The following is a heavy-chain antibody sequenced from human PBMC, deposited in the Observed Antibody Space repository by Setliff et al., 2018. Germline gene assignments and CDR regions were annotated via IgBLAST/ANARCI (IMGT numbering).Heavy chain of an antibody. Sequence: SETLSLTCTAYGGTFSDYYWTWIRQPPGKGLEWIGEINHSGTTNYNPSLKSRVTISVDTSKNKFSLTMTSVTAADAAVYYCARGRIVAARLYDTWGQGSRVTVSS. CDR3: ARGRIVAARLYDT. CDR2: INHSGTT. D-gene: IGHD6-6*01. J-gene: IGHJ5*02. CDR1: GGTFSDYY. V-gene: IGHV4-34*01.